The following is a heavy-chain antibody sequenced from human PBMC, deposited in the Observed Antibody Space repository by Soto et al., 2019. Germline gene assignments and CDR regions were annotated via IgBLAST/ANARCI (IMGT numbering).Heavy chain of an antibody. CDR1: GGSISNYY. V-gene: IGHV4-59*01. CDR3: VRSEATALDY. CDR2: IFYGGST. Sequence: SETLSLTCTVSGGSISNYYWSWIRQPPGRGLEWVGHIFYGGSTNYNPALKSRVTISVDTSKSQFSLKLSSVTAADTAAYYCVRSEATALDYWGQGTLVTVSS. J-gene: IGHJ4*02.